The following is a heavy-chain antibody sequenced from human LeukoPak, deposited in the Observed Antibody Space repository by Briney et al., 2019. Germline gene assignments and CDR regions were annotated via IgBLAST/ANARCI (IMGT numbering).Heavy chain of an antibody. CDR3: TSPTAMVID. J-gene: IGHJ4*02. Sequence: GGSLRLSCAASGFTFSGSAMHWVRQASGKGLEWVGRIRSKANSYATAYAASVKGRFTISRDDSKNTAYMQMNSLKTEDTAVYYCTSPTAMVIDWGQGTLVTVSS. CDR2: IRSKANSYAT. D-gene: IGHD5-18*01. CDR1: GFTFSGSA. V-gene: IGHV3-73*01.